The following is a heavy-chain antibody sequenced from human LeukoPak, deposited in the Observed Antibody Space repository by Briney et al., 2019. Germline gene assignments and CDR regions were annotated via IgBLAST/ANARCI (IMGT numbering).Heavy chain of an antibody. Sequence: ASVKVSCKASGGTFSSYAISWVRQAPGQGLEWMGIINPSGGSTSYAQKFQGRVTMTRDTSTSTVYMELSSLRSEDTAVYYCARDGLRVFWFDPWGQGTLVTVSS. D-gene: IGHD3-3*01. CDR1: GGTFSSYA. V-gene: IGHV1-46*01. CDR3: ARDGLRVFWFDP. CDR2: INPSGGST. J-gene: IGHJ5*02.